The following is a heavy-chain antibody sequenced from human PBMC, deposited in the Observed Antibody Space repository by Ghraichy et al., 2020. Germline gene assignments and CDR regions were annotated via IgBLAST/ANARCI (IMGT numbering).Heavy chain of an antibody. CDR3: ARQIWSYSSGWYDY. Sequence: SETLSLTCTVSGGSISSSSFYWGWIRQPPGKGLEWIGSIYYSGSTYYNPSLKSRVTIFVDTSKNQFSLKLSSVTAADTAVYYCARQIWSYSSGWYDYWGQGTLVTVSS. CDR1: GGSISSSSFY. V-gene: IGHV4-39*01. CDR2: IYYSGST. D-gene: IGHD6-19*01. J-gene: IGHJ4*02.